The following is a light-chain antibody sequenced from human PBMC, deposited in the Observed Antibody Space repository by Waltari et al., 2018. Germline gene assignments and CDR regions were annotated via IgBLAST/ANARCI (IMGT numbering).Light chain of an antibody. V-gene: IGKV3-15*01. CDR2: GAS. J-gene: IGKJ4*01. Sequence: TTSPWHGQSVGRNLACYQQKPGPAPRLLISGASNSAPGIPARFSGSGYGTEFTLTISSLQSEDFAVYYCQQYHNWPPLTFGGGTTVEI. CDR3: QQYHNWPPLT. CDR1: QSVGRN.